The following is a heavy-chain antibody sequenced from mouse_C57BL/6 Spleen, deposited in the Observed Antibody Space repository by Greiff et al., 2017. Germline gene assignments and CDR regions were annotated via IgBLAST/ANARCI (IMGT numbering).Heavy chain of an antibody. Sequence: QVQLQQPGAELVRPGSSVKLSCKASGYTFTSYWMDWVKPRPGQGLEWIGNIYPSDSETHYNQKFKDKATLTVDKSSSTAYMQLSSLTSEDSAVYYCAREDYDGGYYFDYWGQGTTLTVSS. J-gene: IGHJ2*01. V-gene: IGHV1-61*01. CDR3: AREDYDGGYYFDY. CDR1: GYTFTSYW. CDR2: IYPSDSET. D-gene: IGHD2-4*01.